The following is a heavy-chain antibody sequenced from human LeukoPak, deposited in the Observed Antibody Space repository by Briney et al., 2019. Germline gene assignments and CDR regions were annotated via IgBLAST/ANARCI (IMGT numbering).Heavy chain of an antibody. CDR1: GYTFTGYY. Sequence: ASVKVPCKTSGYTFTGYYIHWVRQAPGQGLEWMGWINPNSVDTRYAQKFQDRVTMTRDTSITTAYMELSGLRSDDTALYYCARGSEVGGTEKNALDIWGQGTMVTVSS. J-gene: IGHJ3*02. CDR3: ARGSEVGGTEKNALDI. V-gene: IGHV1-2*02. CDR2: INPNSVDT. D-gene: IGHD1-26*01.